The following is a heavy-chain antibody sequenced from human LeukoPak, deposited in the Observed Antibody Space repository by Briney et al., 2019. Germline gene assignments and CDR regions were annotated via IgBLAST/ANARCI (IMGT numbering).Heavy chain of an antibody. CDR1: GFTFSSYS. J-gene: IGHJ4*02. Sequence: PGGSLRLSCAASGFTFSSYSMNWVRQAPGKGLEWVSSISSSSSYIYYADSVKGRFTIYRDNAKNSLYLQMNSLRAEDTAVYYCARVLGIVGATYDYWGQGTLVTVSS. V-gene: IGHV3-21*01. CDR2: ISSSSSYI. CDR3: ARVLGIVGATYDY. D-gene: IGHD1-26*01.